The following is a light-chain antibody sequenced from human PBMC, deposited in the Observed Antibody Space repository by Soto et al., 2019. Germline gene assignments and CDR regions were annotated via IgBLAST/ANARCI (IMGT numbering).Light chain of an antibody. CDR3: CSYAGTYTWV. CDR2: DVT. Sequence: QSVLTQPRSVSGSPGQSVTISCTGTSSNVGGYNYVSWYQQHPGKAPKLILYDVTKRPSGVPDRLSGSKSGNTASLTISGLQAEDEAGYYCCSYAGTYTWVFGGGPKVTVL. CDR1: SSNVGGYNY. J-gene: IGLJ3*02. V-gene: IGLV2-11*01.